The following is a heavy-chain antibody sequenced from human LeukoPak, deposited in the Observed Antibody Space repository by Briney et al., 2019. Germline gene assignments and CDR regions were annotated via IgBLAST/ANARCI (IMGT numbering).Heavy chain of an antibody. D-gene: IGHD6-25*01. Sequence: GGSLRLSCAASGFTFSSYAMHWVRQAPGKGLEWVAVISYDGSNKYYADSVKGRFTISRDNSKNTLYLQMNSLRAEDTAVYYCARVPRGAAAGTTLYYFDYWGQGTLVTVSS. CDR2: ISYDGSNK. CDR3: ARVPRGAAAGTTLYYFDY. V-gene: IGHV3-30-3*01. CDR1: GFTFSSYA. J-gene: IGHJ4*02.